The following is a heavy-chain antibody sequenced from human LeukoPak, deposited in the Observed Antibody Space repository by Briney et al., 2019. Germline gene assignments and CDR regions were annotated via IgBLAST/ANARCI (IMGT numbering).Heavy chain of an antibody. CDR2: ISSSSSTI. D-gene: IGHD6-13*01. CDR3: ARDKGIAAAGTGDY. CDR1: GFTFSSYS. Sequence: GGSLRLSCAASGFTFSSYSMNWVRQAPGKGGEWGSYISSSSSTIYYADSVKGRVTISRDNAKNSLYLQMNSLRAEDTAVYYCARDKGIAAAGTGDYWGQGTLVTVSS. V-gene: IGHV3-48*01. J-gene: IGHJ4*02.